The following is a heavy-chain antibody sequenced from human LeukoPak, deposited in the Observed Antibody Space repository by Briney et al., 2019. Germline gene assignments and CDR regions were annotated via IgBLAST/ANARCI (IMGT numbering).Heavy chain of an antibody. D-gene: IGHD3-3*01. CDR2: INPRDGET. Sequence: ASVKVSCKAFGYNFAGYYIHWVRQAPGQGLEWMGRINPRDGETSFAQKFQGRVTMTRDTSISTAYIELSGLRSDDTAVYYCGRDWELRFHQGGLDYWGQGTLVTVSS. J-gene: IGHJ4*02. V-gene: IGHV1-2*06. CDR3: GRDWELRFHQGGLDY. CDR1: GYNFAGYY.